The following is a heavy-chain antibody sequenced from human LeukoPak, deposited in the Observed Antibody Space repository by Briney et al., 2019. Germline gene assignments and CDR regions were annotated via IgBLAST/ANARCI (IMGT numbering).Heavy chain of an antibody. D-gene: IGHD1-26*01. V-gene: IGHV3-48*03. CDR1: GFTFSSYE. CDR2: ISSSGSTI. J-gene: IGHJ4*02. Sequence: GGSLRLSCAASGFTFSSYEMNWVRQAPGKGLEWVSYISSSGSTIYYADSVKGRFTISRDNAKNSLYLQMNSLRAEDTAVYYCARSSGSYHDFDYWGQGTLVTVSS. CDR3: ARSSGSYHDFDY.